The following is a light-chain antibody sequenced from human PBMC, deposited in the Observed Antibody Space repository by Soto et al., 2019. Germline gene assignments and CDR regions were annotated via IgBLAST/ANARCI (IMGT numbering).Light chain of an antibody. Sequence: EIVLTQSPGTLSLSPGERATLSCRASQSVSSSSLAWYQQKPGQAPRLLIYDTSSRATGIPDRFRGSGSGTDFTLTISRLEPEDFAVYYCQQYASSPGTFGQGTKVEI. V-gene: IGKV3-20*01. CDR2: DTS. CDR3: QQYASSPGT. J-gene: IGKJ1*01. CDR1: QSVSSSS.